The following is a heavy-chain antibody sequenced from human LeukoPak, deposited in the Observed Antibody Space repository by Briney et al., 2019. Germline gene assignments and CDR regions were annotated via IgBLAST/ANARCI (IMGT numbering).Heavy chain of an antibody. V-gene: IGHV4-4*07. CDR1: GGSFSGYY. CDR2: IYGSGST. J-gene: IGHJ5*02. CDR3: ARDSGTTGEVKFDP. Sequence: SETLSLTCAVYGGSFSGYYWSWIRQPAGKGLEWIGRIYGSGSTDYNPSLKCRVTMSIDTSKNQFSLNLISVTAADTAVYYCARDSGTTGEVKFDPWGQGTLVTVSS. D-gene: IGHD3-10*01.